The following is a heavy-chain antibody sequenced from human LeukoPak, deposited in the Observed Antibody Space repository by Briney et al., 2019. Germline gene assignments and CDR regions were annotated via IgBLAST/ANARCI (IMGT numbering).Heavy chain of an antibody. D-gene: IGHD4-11*01. CDR3: VRSRVTAGMKD. Sequence: AGSMRLSCEGSGFTLSDYCMGWVRQAPGKGLGWVVNINAAGSDTYYVDSVTGPFTISKDNVKKSTFLQMTSLRVEETAFYHCVRSRVTAGMKDWGQGTLVTVSS. CDR1: GFTLSDYC. J-gene: IGHJ4*02. V-gene: IGHV3-7*01. CDR2: INAAGSDT.